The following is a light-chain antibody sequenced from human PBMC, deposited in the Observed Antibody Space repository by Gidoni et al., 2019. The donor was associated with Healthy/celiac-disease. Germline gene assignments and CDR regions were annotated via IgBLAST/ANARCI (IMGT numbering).Light chain of an antibody. CDR3: QQYNNWPVYT. Sequence: EIVMPQSQATLSVSPGESATLTCRASQSVSSNLALYQQKPGQAPRPLIYGASTRATGIPARFSCSVSGTEFTLTISSLQSEDFAVYYCQQYNNWPVYTFGHGTKLDIK. CDR1: QSVSSN. V-gene: IGKV3-15*01. J-gene: IGKJ2*01. CDR2: GAS.